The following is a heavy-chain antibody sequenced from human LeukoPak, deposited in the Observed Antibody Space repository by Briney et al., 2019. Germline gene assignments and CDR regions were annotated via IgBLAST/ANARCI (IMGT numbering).Heavy chain of an antibody. J-gene: IGHJ4*02. CDR1: GGSISRYY. Sequence: SETVSLTCTVSGGSISRYYCSWIRQPPGEGLEWIGYIYYSGSTNYNPSLKSRVTISVDTSKNQFSLKLSSVTAADTAVYYCASTVDTAMVTYFDYWGQGTLVTVSS. D-gene: IGHD5-18*01. V-gene: IGHV4-59*08. CDR2: IYYSGST. CDR3: ASTVDTAMVTYFDY.